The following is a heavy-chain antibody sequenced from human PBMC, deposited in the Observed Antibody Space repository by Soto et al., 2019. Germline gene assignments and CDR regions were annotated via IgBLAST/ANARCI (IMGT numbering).Heavy chain of an antibody. V-gene: IGHV3-21*01. CDR1: GFTFSSYS. CDR2: ISSSSSYI. J-gene: IGHJ6*03. Sequence: GGSLRLSCAASGFTFSSYSMNWVRQAPGKGLEWVSSISSSSSYIYYADSVKGRFTISRDNAKNSLYLQMNSLRAEDTAVYYCARGVVVAANYYYYYMDVWGKGTTVTVSS. D-gene: IGHD2-15*01. CDR3: ARGVVVAANYYYYYMDV.